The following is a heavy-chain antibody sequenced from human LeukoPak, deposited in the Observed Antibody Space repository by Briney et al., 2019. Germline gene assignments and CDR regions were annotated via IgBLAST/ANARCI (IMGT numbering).Heavy chain of an antibody. CDR2: INPSSGGT. D-gene: IGHD6-6*01. V-gene: IGHV1-2*02. CDR1: GYTFTGYY. J-gene: IGHJ4*02. CDR3: ARGTPPFGIAARKFDY. Sequence: GASVKVSCKASGYTFTGYYMHWVRPAPGQGLEWMGWINPSSGGTNYAQKFQGRVTMTRDTSISTAYMELSRLRSDDTAVYYCARGTPPFGIAARKFDYWGQGTLVTVSS.